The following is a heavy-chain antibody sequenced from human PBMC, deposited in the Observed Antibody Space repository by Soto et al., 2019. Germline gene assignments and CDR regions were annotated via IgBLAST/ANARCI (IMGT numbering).Heavy chain of an antibody. D-gene: IGHD3-22*01. V-gene: IGHV4-61*01. CDR2: IYSSGST. CDR3: ARGDFYDSGGYYRRTPFDH. Sequence: SETLSLTCTVSGASIKGGSTSSYYWSWIRQPPGKGLEWIGYIYSSGSTNYNPSFKGRFTISVDTSKNQFSLKLSSATAADTAVYYCARGDFYDSGGYYRRTPFDHWGYGAQVT. CDR1: GASIKGGSTSSYY. J-gene: IGHJ4*01.